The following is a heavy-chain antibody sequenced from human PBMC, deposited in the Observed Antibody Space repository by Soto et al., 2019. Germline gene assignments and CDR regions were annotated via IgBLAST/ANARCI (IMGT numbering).Heavy chain of an antibody. D-gene: IGHD1-1*01. J-gene: IGHJ4*02. CDR1: GYTFTSYG. CDR3: ARGGYGDY. CDR2: ISAHNGNT. V-gene: IGHV1-18*01. Sequence: QVHLVQSGAEVKKPGASVKVSCKASGYTFTSYGITWVRQAPGQGLEWMGWISAHNGNTDYAQKLQGRVIVTRDTSTSPASMELRSLRSEDTAVYYCARGGYGDYWGQGALVTVSS.